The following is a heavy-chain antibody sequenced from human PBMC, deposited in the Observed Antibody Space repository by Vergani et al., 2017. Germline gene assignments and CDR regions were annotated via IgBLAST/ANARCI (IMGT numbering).Heavy chain of an antibody. CDR1: GFTFSSYA. CDR2: ISGSGGST. D-gene: IGHD3-9*01. V-gene: IGHV3-23*04. CDR3: AKDMDDILTGYYFYYYYGMDV. J-gene: IGHJ6*02. Sequence: EVQLVESGGGVVQPGRSLRLSCAASGFTFSSYAMHWVRQAPGKGLEWVSVISGSGGSTYYADSVKGRFTISRDNSKNTLYLQMNSLRAEDTAVYYCAKDMDDILTGYYFYYYYGMDVWGQGTTVTVSS.